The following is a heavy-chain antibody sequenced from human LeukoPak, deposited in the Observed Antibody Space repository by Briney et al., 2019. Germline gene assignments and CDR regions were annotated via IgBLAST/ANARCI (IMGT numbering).Heavy chain of an antibody. CDR3: AKDRAQLMATISSLDY. CDR1: GNYW. CDR2: INSDGSWT. J-gene: IGHJ4*02. V-gene: IGHV3-74*01. D-gene: IGHD5-24*01. Sequence: PGGSLRLSCAASGNYWMHWVRQAPGKGLVWVSHINSDGSWTSYADSVKGRFTISRDNAKDSLYLQMNSLRDEDTALYYCAKDRAQLMATISSLDYWGQGTLVTVSS.